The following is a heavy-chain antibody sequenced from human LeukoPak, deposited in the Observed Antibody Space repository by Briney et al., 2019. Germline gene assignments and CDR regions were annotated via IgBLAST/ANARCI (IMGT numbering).Heavy chain of an antibody. J-gene: IGHJ4*02. V-gene: IGHV3-23*01. Sequence: PVGSLRLSCAASGFTVSSNYMSGVREAPGEGLEWVSGITGSDSSANYADSLRGRFTISRDNSKNTLSLKMNSLSADDTAVYYCARGATPFVVGGYFVYWGQGTLVTVSS. CDR3: ARGATPFVVGGYFVY. D-gene: IGHD2-15*01. CDR1: GFTVSSNY. CDR2: ITGSDSSA.